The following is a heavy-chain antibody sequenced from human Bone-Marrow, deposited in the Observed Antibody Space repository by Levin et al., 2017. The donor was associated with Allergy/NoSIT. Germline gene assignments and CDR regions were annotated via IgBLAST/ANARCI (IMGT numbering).Heavy chain of an antibody. CDR2: INHNGGT. D-gene: IGHD1-1*01. CDR3: ARVRYQQCTTGTCRLAFDI. Sequence: SETLSLTCAVYGGSFRGYYWTWIRQTPGKGLEWIGEINHNGGTTSNPSLRGRVTISVDTPKRQFSMGLNSVTAADTAVYSCARVRYQQCTTGTCRLAFDIWGQGTNVIVSS. CDR1: GGSFRGYY. V-gene: IGHV4-34*01. J-gene: IGHJ3*02.